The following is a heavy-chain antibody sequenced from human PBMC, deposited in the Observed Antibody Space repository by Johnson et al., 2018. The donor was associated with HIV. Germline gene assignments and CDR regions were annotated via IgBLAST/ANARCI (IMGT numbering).Heavy chain of an antibody. Sequence: VQLVESGGGVVRPGGSLRLSCAASGFTLDDYGMSWVRQAPGKGLEWVSGLNWNGGSTGYADSVKGRFTISRDNAKNSLYVQMNSLRAEDTALYYCARGGAYCGGDCYHAFDIWGQGTMVTVSS. CDR1: GFTLDDYG. J-gene: IGHJ3*02. D-gene: IGHD2-21*02. CDR2: LNWNGGST. V-gene: IGHV3-20*04. CDR3: ARGGAYCGGDCYHAFDI.